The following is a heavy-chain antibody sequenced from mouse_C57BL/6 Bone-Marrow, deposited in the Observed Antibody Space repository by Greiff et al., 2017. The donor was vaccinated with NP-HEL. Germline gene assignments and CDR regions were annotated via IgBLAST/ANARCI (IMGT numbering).Heavy chain of an antibody. CDR3: ARGTGTPDY. D-gene: IGHD4-1*01. V-gene: IGHV1-26*01. CDR2: INPNNGGT. CDR1: GYTFTDYY. J-gene: IGHJ2*01. Sequence: VQLQQSGPELVKPGASVKISCKASGYTFTDYYMNWVKQSHGKSLEWIGDINPNNGGTSYNQKFKGKATLTVDKSSSTAYLELRSLTSEDSAVYYCARGTGTPDYWGQGTTLTVSS.